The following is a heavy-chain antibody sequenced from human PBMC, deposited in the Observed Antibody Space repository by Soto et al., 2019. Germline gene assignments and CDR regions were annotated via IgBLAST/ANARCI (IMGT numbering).Heavy chain of an antibody. D-gene: IGHD2-2*01. CDR1: GFTCSSYG. CDR3: VRGYPEVDLDF. CDR2: ISYDGSKK. Sequence: QPVGSLILSCAACGFTCSSYGMHWVRQAPGKGLEWVAVISYDGSKKYDADSVKGRFTISRDNPKNTLYLQMNTLRAEDTAVYYCVRGYPEVDLDFWGQGTLVTVSS. V-gene: IGHV3-30*03. J-gene: IGHJ4*02.